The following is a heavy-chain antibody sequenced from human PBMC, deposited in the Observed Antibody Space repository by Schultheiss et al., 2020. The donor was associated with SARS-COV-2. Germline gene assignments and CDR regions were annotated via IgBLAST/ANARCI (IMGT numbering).Heavy chain of an antibody. D-gene: IGHD2-21*02. Sequence: SQTLSLTCSVSGGSISSSNYYWGWIRQPPGKGLEWIGSMYNSGSTYYNPSLKSRVTISVDTSKNQFSLKLSSVTAADTAVYYCARHVATAIGFDIWGQGTVVTVSS. V-gene: IGHV4-39*01. CDR2: MYNSGST. CDR3: ARHVATAIGFDI. CDR1: GGSISSSNYY. J-gene: IGHJ3*02.